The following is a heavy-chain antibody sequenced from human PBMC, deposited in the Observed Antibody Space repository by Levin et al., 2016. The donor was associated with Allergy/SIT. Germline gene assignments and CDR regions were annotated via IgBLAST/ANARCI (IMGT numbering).Heavy chain of an antibody. V-gene: IGHV1-2*02. CDR2: INPNGVTT. D-gene: IGHD3-3*01. Sequence: WVRQAPGQGFEWMGWINPNGVTTDYAQKFQGRVTMTSDTSVTTAYMELNSLRFDDTAVYYCARVFCSGINCYTGYGWYDPWGQGTLVTVSS. J-gene: IGHJ5*02. CDR3: ARVFCSGINCYTGYGWYDP.